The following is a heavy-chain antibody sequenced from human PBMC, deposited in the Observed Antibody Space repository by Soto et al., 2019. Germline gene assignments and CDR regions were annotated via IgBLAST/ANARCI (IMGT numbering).Heavy chain of an antibody. V-gene: IGHV3-30-3*01. CDR1: GFTFSNYA. D-gene: IGHD6-13*01. J-gene: IGHJ6*02. CDR2: ISYDGGNK. CDR3: ARNTWQQPRDYYYGMDV. Sequence: GGSLRLSCAASGFTFSNYAMHWVRQAPGKGLEWVAVISYDGGNKYYADSVKGRLTISRDNSKNTLYLQMNSLRAEDTAVYYCARNTWQQPRDYYYGMDVWGQGTAVTVSS.